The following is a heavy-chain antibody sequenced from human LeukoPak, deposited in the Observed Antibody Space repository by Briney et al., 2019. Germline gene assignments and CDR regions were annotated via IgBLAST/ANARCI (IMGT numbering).Heavy chain of an antibody. V-gene: IGHV3-23*01. Sequence: GGSLRLSCAASGFTFSQYSMNWVRQAPGKGLEWVSAISNNGGYTYYADSVQGRFTISRDNSKSTLCLQMNSLRAEDTAVYYCAKQLGYCSDGSCYFPYWGQGTLVTVSS. CDR3: AKQLGYCSDGSCYFPY. CDR1: GFTFSQYS. J-gene: IGHJ4*02. CDR2: ISNNGGYT. D-gene: IGHD2-15*01.